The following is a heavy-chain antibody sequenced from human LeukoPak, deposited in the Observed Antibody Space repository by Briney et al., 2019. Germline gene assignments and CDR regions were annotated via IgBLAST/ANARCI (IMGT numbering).Heavy chain of an antibody. CDR3: ARVITMIGRFVLDY. Sequence: ASVKVSCKASGYTFTSYYMHWVRQAPGQGLEWMGIINPSGGSTSYAQKFQGRVIMTRDMSTSTVCMELSSLRSEDTAVYYCARVITMIGRFVLDYWGQGTLVTVSS. CDR1: GYTFTSYY. CDR2: INPSGGST. J-gene: IGHJ4*02. V-gene: IGHV1-46*01. D-gene: IGHD3-10*02.